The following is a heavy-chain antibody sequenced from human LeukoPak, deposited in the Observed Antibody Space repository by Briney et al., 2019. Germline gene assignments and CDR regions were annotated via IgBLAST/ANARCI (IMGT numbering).Heavy chain of an antibody. CDR2: IYTGGTT. J-gene: IGHJ6*03. V-gene: IGHV3-53*01. CDR3: ARDSYFGDNSYYIYYMDV. CDR1: GFSVSNNY. Sequence: GGSLRLSCAASGFSVSNNYMSWVRQAPGKGLEWVSVIYTGGTTYYADFVTGRFTVYRDNSKNTVYLQMNRLRAEDTAVYYCARDSYFGDNSYYIYYMDVWGKGTTVTVSS. D-gene: IGHD3-10*01.